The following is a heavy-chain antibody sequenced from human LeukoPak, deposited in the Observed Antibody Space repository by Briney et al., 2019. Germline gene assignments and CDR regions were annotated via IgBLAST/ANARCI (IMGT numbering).Heavy chain of an antibody. CDR3: AKDSPGGYYDSTDAFDI. CDR1: GFTFSSYG. D-gene: IGHD3-22*01. CDR2: IWYDGSNK. V-gene: IGHV3-33*06. Sequence: GGSLRLSCAAPGFTFSSYGMHWVRQAPGKGLEWVAVIWYDGSNKYYADSVKGRFTISRDNSKNTLYLQMNSLRAEDTAVYYCAKDSPGGYYDSTDAFDIWGQGTMVTVSS. J-gene: IGHJ3*02.